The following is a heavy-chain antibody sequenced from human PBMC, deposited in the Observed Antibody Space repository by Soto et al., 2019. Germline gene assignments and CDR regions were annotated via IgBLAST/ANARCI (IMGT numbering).Heavy chain of an antibody. CDR2: ISYDGSNK. CDR1: GFTFSSYA. V-gene: IGHV3-30-3*01. Sequence: GGSLRLSCAASGFTFSSYAMHWVRQAPGKGLEWVAVISYDGSNKYYADSVKGRFTISRDNSKNTLYLQMNSLRAEDTAVYYCARDEGGCTNGVCLTYYYYYYGMDVWDQGTTVTVSS. CDR3: ARDEGGCTNGVCLTYYYYYYGMDV. D-gene: IGHD2-8*01. J-gene: IGHJ6*02.